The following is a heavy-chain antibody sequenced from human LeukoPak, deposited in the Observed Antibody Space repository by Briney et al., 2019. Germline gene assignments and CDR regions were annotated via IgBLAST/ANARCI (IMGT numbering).Heavy chain of an antibody. CDR1: GGPISDHY. V-gene: IGHV4-59*11. CDR3: ARENQSYAFDI. CDR2: MYYTGNT. J-gene: IGHJ3*02. Sequence: PSETLSLTCSVSGGPISDHYWSWIRQPPGKGLEWIGYMYYTGNTDYNPSLKSRVTISVDTSRNQFSLKLSSVTAADTAVYYCARENQSYAFDIWGQGTMVTVSS.